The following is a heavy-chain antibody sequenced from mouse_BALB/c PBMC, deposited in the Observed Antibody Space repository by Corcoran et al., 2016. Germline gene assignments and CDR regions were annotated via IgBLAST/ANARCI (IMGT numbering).Heavy chain of an antibody. Sequence: QVQLQQSGAELVRPGTSVKISCKASGYAFTNYWLGWVKQRPGHGLEWIGDIYPGSGNTYYNEKFKGKATLTADKSSSTAYMQLSSLTSEDSAVYFCAREKYGYGYDGNWFAYWGQGTLVTVSA. D-gene: IGHD2-2*01. V-gene: IGHV1-63*01. CDR2: IYPGSGNT. CDR3: AREKYGYGYDGNWFAY. CDR1: GYAFTNYW. J-gene: IGHJ3*01.